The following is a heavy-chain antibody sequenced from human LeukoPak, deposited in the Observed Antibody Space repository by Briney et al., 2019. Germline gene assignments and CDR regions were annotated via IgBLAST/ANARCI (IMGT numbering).Heavy chain of an antibody. CDR1: GGSISSYY. V-gene: IGHV4-4*09. CDR2: IYTSGST. J-gene: IGHJ4*02. D-gene: IGHD1-7*01. Sequence: SETLSLTCTVSGGSISSYYWSWIRQPPGKGLGWIGYIYTSGSTNYNPSLKSRVTISVDTSKNQFSLKLSSVTAADTAVYYCARHGTRTQFYFDYWGQGTLVTVSS. CDR3: ARHGTRTQFYFDY.